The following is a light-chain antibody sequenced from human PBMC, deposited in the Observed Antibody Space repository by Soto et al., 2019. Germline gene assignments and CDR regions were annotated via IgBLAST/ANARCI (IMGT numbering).Light chain of an antibody. CDR2: EVS. CDR3: SSYAGSSNV. J-gene: IGLJ1*01. CDR1: SSDVGSYNY. V-gene: IGLV2-8*01. Sequence: QSVLTQPASVSGSPGQSITISRTGTSSDVGSYNYVSWYQLHPGKAPKLMIYEVSKRPSGVPDRFSGSKSGNTASLTVSGLQAEDEADYYCSSYAGSSNVFGTGTKVTVL.